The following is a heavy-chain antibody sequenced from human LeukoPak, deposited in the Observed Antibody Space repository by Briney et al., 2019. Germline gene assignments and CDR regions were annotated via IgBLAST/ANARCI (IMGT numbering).Heavy chain of an antibody. D-gene: IGHD2-15*01. CDR2: TNHSGST. CDR3: ARAKMVAATIDFDY. V-gene: IGHV4-34*01. CDR1: GGSFSGYY. J-gene: IGHJ4*02. Sequence: PSETLSLTCAVYGGSFSGYYWSWIRQPPGKGLEWIGETNHSGSTNYNPSLKSRVTISVDTSKNQFSLKLSSVTAADAAVYYCARAKMVAATIDFDYWGQGTLVTVSS.